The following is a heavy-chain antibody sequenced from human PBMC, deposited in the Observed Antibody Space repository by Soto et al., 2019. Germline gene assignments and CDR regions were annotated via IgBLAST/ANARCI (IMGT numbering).Heavy chain of an antibody. D-gene: IGHD3-3*01. CDR3: ARGGTIFDQDYYGMDV. CDR1: VGPFRGYY. CDR2: INHSGST. V-gene: IGHV4-34*01. Sequence: PSETLSLTFAVYVGPFRGYYWPWIPQPPGKGLEWIGEINHSGSTNYNPSLKSRVTISVDTSKNQFSLKLSSVTAADTAVYYCARGGTIFDQDYYGMDVWGQGTTVTVSS. J-gene: IGHJ6*02.